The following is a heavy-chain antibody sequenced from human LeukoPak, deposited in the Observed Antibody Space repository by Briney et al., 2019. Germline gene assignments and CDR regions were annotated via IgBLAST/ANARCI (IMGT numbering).Heavy chain of an antibody. CDR3: ARDREVAASNWFDP. D-gene: IGHD2-15*01. J-gene: IGHJ5*02. CDR1: GGSISSYY. Sequence: SETLSLTCTVSGGSISSYYWSWLRQPPGKGLEWIGYIYYSGSTNYNPSLKSRVTISVDTSKNQFSLKLSSVTAADTAVYYCARDREVAASNWFDPWGQGTLVTVSS. CDR2: IYYSGST. V-gene: IGHV4-59*01.